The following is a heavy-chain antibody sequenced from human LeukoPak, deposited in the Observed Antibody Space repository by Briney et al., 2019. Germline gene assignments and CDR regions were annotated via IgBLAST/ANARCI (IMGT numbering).Heavy chain of an antibody. J-gene: IGHJ4*02. CDR3: ARDDAPRGGYCSSTSCYMGFDY. Sequence: GGSLRLSCAASGFTFSSYAMHWVRQAPGKGLEWVAVISYDGSNKYYADSAKGRFTISRDNSKNTLYLQMNSLRAEDTAVYYCARDDAPRGGYCSSTSCYMGFDYWGQGTLVTVSS. V-gene: IGHV3-30-3*01. D-gene: IGHD2-2*02. CDR2: ISYDGSNK. CDR1: GFTFSSYA.